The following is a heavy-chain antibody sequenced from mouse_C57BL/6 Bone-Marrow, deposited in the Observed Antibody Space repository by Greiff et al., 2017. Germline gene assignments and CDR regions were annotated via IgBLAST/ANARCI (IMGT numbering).Heavy chain of an antibody. Sequence: EVKLVESGGGLVKPGGSLKLSCAASGFTFSDYGMHWVRQAPEKGLEWVAYISSGSSTLYYADTVKGRFTISRDNAKNTLFLQMTSLRSEDTAMYYCARLSGFAYWGQGTLVTVSA. CDR1: GFTFSDYG. V-gene: IGHV5-17*01. J-gene: IGHJ3*01. CDR2: ISSGSSTL. CDR3: ARLSGFAY.